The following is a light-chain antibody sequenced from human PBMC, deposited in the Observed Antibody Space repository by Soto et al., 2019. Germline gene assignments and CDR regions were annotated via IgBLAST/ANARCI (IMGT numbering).Light chain of an antibody. CDR1: QSISTY. V-gene: IGKV1-39*01. J-gene: IGKJ1*01. CDR3: QQSYSTPRT. CDR2: AAS. Sequence: DLQMTQSPSSLSAYVGDRVTITCRASQSISTYLNWYQQKPGKAPKLLFNAASSLQSGVPSRFSGSGSGTDFTLTISSLQPEDFATYYCQQSYSTPRTFGQGTKVEIK.